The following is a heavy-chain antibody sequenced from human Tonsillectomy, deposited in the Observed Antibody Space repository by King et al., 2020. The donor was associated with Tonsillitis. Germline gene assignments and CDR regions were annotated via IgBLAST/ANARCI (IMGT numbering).Heavy chain of an antibody. CDR2: IANSGGS. Sequence: QLQESGPGLVKPSQTLSLTCTVSVGSISRGDYYWSWIRQPPGKGRGCIVYIANSGGSYYKPSLKSPITLSLDMSKNHFSLKLSSLTAPDTAVYYCARGDYYGSESYYPYMDVWGKGTTVTVSS. CDR3: ARGDYYGSESYYPYMDV. V-gene: IGHV4-30-4*01. D-gene: IGHD3-10*01. CDR1: VGSISRGDYY. J-gene: IGHJ6*03.